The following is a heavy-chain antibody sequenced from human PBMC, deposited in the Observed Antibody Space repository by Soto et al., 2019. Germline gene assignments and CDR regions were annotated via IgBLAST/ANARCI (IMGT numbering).Heavy chain of an antibody. CDR3: AKVIWSGYFVSAFDI. V-gene: IGHV3-9*01. Sequence: EVQLVESGGGLVQPGRSLRLSCAASGFTFDDYAMHWVRQAPGKGLEWVSGISWNRGSIGYADSVKGRFTISRDNAKNSLYLQMNSLRAEDTALYYCAKVIWSGYFVSAFDIWGQGTMVTVSS. CDR1: GFTFDDYA. D-gene: IGHD3-3*01. J-gene: IGHJ3*02. CDR2: ISWNRGSI.